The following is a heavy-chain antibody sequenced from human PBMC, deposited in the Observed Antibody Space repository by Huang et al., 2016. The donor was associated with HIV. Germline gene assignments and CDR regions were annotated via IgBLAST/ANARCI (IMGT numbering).Heavy chain of an antibody. D-gene: IGHD3-16*01. J-gene: IGHJ4*02. V-gene: IGHV3-48*01. Sequence: VQLEESGGALVQPGESLRLSCSVSGFTLSNHGIHWVRQAPGKGLEWIAYNSDNVKTSHYADPVRGRFTLSRDIVKNSIYLQMSNVTVEDSAVYFCARDGGYRFWTTYATYYLDFWGQGTRVTVSS. CDR3: ARDGGYRFWTTYATYYLDF. CDR1: GFTLSNHG. CDR2: NSDNVKTS.